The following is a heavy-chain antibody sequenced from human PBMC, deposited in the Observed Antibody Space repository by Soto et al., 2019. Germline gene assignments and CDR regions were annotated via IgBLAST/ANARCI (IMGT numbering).Heavy chain of an antibody. CDR2: ISGSGGST. J-gene: IGHJ6*02. V-gene: IGHV3-23*01. Sequence: GGSLRLSCAASGFTFSSYAMSWVRQAPGKGLEWVSAISGSGGSTYYADSVKGRFTISRDNSKNTLYLQMNSLRAEDTAVYYCAKPGAGTGYYYYYGMDVWGQGTTVTVSS. D-gene: IGHD6-19*01. CDR3: AKPGAGTGYYYYYGMDV. CDR1: GFTFSSYA.